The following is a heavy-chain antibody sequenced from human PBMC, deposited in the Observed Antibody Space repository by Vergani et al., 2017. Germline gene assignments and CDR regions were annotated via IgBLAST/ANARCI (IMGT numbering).Heavy chain of an antibody. CDR1: GFSLSTSGVG. V-gene: IGHV2-5*01. Sequence: QITLKESGPTLVKPTQTLTLTCTFSGFSLSTSGVGVGWIRQPPGKALEWLALIYWTDDKRYSPSLKSRLTITKDTSKNQVVLTMTHMDPVDTATYYCAHRRGSKWGGVFYYWGQGTLVIVSS. D-gene: IGHD3-10*01. J-gene: IGHJ4*02. CDR2: IYWTDDK. CDR3: AHRRGSKWGGVFYY.